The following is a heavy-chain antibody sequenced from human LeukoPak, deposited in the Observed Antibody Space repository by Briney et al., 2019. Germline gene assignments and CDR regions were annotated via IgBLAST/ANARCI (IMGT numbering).Heavy chain of an antibody. CDR3: ARHPTKVYYGSGSFDY. V-gene: IGHV4-39*07. CDR2: IYYSGST. CDR1: GGSISSSSYY. D-gene: IGHD3-10*01. Sequence: SETPSLTCTVSGGSISSSSYYWGWIRQPPGKGLEWIGSIYYSGSTYYNPSLKSRVTISVDTSKNQFSLKLSSVTAADTAVYYCARHPTKVYYGSGSFDYWGQGTLVTVSS. J-gene: IGHJ4*02.